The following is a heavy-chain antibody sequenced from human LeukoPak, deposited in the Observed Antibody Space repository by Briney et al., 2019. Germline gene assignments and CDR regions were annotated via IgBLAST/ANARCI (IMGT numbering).Heavy chain of an antibody. CDR2: ITGSGGST. CDR3: ATIYYYVMDV. J-gene: IGHJ6*02. V-gene: IGHV3-23*01. Sequence: GGSLRLSCAASGFTFTTYAMSWVRQAPGKGLEWVSAITGSGGSTSYADSVKGRFTISRDNSKNTLYLQMNSLRAEDTALYYCATIYYYVMDVWGQRTTVTVSS. CDR1: GFTFTTYA.